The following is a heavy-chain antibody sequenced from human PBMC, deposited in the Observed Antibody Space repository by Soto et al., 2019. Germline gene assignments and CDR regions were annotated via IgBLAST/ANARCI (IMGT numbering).Heavy chain of an antibody. D-gene: IGHD4-17*01. V-gene: IGHV1-24*01. CDR2: FDPEDGET. J-gene: IGHJ4*02. CDR3: ATDLATVVRRGDY. CDR1: GYTFTSYY. Sequence: ASVKVSCKASGYTFTSYYMHWVRHAPGKGLEWMGGFDPEDGETIYAQKFQGRVTMTEDTSTDTAYMELSSLRSEDTAVYFCATDLATVVRRGDYWGQGTLVTVSS.